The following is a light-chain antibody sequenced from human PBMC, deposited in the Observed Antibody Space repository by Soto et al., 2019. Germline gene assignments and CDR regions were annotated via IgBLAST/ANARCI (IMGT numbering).Light chain of an antibody. CDR1: SSNIGSNT. J-gene: IGLJ1*01. V-gene: IGLV1-44*01. CDR3: AAWDDSLNGYV. CDR2: SNN. Sequence: QSVLTRPPSVSGTPGQRVTISCSGSSSNIGSNTVNWYQQLPGTAPKLLIYSNNQRPSGVPYRFSGSKSGTSASLAISGLQSEDEADYYCAAWDDSLNGYVFGTGTKVTVL.